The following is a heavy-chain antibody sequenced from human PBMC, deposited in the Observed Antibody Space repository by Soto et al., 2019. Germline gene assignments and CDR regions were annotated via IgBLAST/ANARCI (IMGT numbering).Heavy chain of an antibody. D-gene: IGHD1-26*01. CDR3: ARGGRELPGFDY. CDR2: ISSSSSYT. CDR1: GFTLSDYY. Sequence: GGSLRLSCAASGFTLSDYYMSWIRQAPGKGLEWVSYISSSSSYTNYADSVKGRFTISRDNAKNSLYLQMNSLRAEDTAVYYCARGGRELPGFDYWGQGTLVTVSS. J-gene: IGHJ4*02. V-gene: IGHV3-11*06.